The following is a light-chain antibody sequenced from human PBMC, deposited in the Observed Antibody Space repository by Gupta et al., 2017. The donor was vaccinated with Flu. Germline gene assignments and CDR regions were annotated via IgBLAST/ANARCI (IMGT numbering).Light chain of an antibody. Sequence: IQMTRAPSSLSAPVRDRVTITCRASQSISSYLNWYQQTPGKAPKLLIYAASSLQSGVPSRFSGSGSATDFTLTSSSLQPEDFATYYCQQSYSTPRTFGGGTKVEIK. J-gene: IGKJ4*01. CDR2: AAS. V-gene: IGKV1-39*01. CDR1: QSISSY. CDR3: QQSYSTPRT.